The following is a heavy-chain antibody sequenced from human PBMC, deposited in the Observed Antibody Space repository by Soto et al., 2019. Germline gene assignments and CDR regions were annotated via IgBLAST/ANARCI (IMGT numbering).Heavy chain of an antibody. J-gene: IGHJ6*02. V-gene: IGHV4-39*01. D-gene: IGHD2-2*02. CDR1: GGSISSSSYY. Sequence: QLQLQESGPGLVKPSETLSLTCTVSGGSISSSSYYWGWIRQPPGKGLEGIGSIYYSGSTYYNPSLKSRVTRSGNTSKNQFYLKVSAVTAADTAVDYCATQGYGSSTSCDRVYDYYGMDVWGQGTTVTVSS. CDR3: ATQGYGSSTSCDRVYDYYGMDV. CDR2: IYYSGST.